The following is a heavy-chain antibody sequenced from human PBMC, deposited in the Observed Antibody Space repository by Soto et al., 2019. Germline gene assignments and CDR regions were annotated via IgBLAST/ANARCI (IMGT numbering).Heavy chain of an antibody. D-gene: IGHD3-22*01. J-gene: IGHJ3*02. CDR1: GGSISSSNW. V-gene: IGHV4-4*02. CDR2: IYHSGST. Sequence: SETLSLTCAVSGGSISSSNWWSWVRQPPGKGLEWIGEIYHSGSTNYNPSLKSRVTISVDKSKNQFSLKLSSVTAADTAVYYCARRITMIVVVIDAFDIWGQGTMVPVSS. CDR3: ARRITMIVVVIDAFDI.